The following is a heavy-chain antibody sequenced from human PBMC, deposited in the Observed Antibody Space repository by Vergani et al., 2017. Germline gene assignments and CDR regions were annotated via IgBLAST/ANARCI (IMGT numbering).Heavy chain of an antibody. V-gene: IGHV3-7*03. J-gene: IGHJ2*01. Sequence: EVQLVESGGGLVKPGGSLRLSCAASGFPFSNVWMSWVREAPGKGLEWVANIKQDGSEKYYVDSVKGRFTISRDNAKNSLYLQMNSLRAEDTAVYYCARGGWHFDLWGRGTLVTVSA. CDR3: ARGGWHFDL. CDR2: IKQDGSEK. CDR1: GFPFSNVW.